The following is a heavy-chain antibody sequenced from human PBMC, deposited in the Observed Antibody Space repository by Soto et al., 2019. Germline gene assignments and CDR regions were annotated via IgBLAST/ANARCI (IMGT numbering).Heavy chain of an antibody. J-gene: IGHJ4*01. CDR2: IYSGGSA. CDR3: TRRHYYGLD. CDR1: GFSVSTNF. V-gene: IGHV3-66*04. Sequence: EVQLVESGGTLVQPGGSLRLSCAASGFSVSTNFMSWVRQAPGKGLECVSVIYSGGSADYADSVKDRFTISRDNSKNILYLQMNRLRADDTAVYYCTRRHYYGLDWGHGARVTVSS. D-gene: IGHD3-10*01.